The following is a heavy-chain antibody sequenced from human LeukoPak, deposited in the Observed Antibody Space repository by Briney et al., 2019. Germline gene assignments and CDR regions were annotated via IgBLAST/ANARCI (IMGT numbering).Heavy chain of an antibody. D-gene: IGHD2-2*02. Sequence: GGTLRLSCAASGFTFSSYSMNSVRQAPGQGLKWVSSISSSSSYIYYADSVKGRFTISRDNAKNSLYLQMNSLRAEDTAVYYCARAPRYCSSTSCYSWGQGTQVTVSS. J-gene: IGHJ4*02. CDR1: GFTFSSYS. CDR2: ISSSSSYI. V-gene: IGHV3-21*01. CDR3: ARAPRYCSSTSCYS.